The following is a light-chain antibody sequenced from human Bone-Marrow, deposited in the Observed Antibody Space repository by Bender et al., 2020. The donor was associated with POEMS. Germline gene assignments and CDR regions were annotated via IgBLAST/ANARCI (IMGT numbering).Light chain of an antibody. J-gene: IGLJ3*02. CDR2: DVS. Sequence: QSALTQPRSVSGSPGQSVTISCTGTSNDVGVYDYVSWYQQHPGKAPKLMIYDVSERPSGVPDRFSGSKSGNTASLTVSGLQAEDEADYYCTSYADSASANWLFGGGTKLTV. CDR1: SNDVGVYDY. CDR3: TSYADSASANWL. V-gene: IGLV2-11*01.